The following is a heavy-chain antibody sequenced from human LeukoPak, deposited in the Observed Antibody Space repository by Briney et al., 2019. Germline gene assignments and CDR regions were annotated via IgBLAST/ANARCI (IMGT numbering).Heavy chain of an antibody. Sequence: PGGSLRLSCAASGFTFSSYEMNWVRQAPGKGQEWVSYISSSGSTIYYADSVKGRFTISRDNAKNSLYLQMNSLRAEDTAVYYCASSSGWSHDAFDIWGQGTMVTVSS. D-gene: IGHD6-19*01. CDR3: ASSSGWSHDAFDI. CDR1: GFTFSSYE. V-gene: IGHV3-48*03. J-gene: IGHJ3*02. CDR2: ISSSGSTI.